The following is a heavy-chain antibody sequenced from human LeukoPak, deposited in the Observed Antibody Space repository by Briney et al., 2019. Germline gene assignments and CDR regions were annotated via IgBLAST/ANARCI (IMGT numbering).Heavy chain of an antibody. D-gene: IGHD3-3*01. CDR3: ARGRITIFGVVIIAGDFDY. Sequence: GASVKVSCKASGYTFTSYDINWVRQATGQGLEWMGWMNPNSGNTGCAQKFQGRVTITRNTSISTAYMELSSLRSEDTAVYYCARGRITIFGVVIIAGDFDYWGQGTLVTVSS. CDR2: MNPNSGNT. J-gene: IGHJ4*02. CDR1: GYTFTSYD. V-gene: IGHV1-8*03.